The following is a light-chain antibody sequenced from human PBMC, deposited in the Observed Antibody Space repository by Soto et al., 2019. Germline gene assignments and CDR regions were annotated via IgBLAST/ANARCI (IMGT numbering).Light chain of an antibody. V-gene: IGKV3-15*01. Sequence: ESVLNHCPGTLALSEGETATLSCRASQSVSSHLAWYQQKPGQAPRPLIYGASTRATGIPARFSGSGSGTEFPLTASSLQSEDFAVYYCPQYYRWPKTSGQGTTV. CDR2: GAS. CDR1: QSVSSH. J-gene: IGKJ1*01. CDR3: PQYYRWPKT.